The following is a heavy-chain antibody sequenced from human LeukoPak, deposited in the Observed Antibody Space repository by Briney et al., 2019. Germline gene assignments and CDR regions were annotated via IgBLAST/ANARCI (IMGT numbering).Heavy chain of an antibody. CDR2: ISYDESDI. CDR3: AKGVVAATNAAYYGMDV. V-gene: IGHV3-30*18. Sequence: GGSLRLSCAASGFTFSNYGMHWVRQAPGKGLEWVAVISYDESDIYYADSVKGRFTISRDSSKNTLYLQMNSLRPEDTAVYYCAKGVVAATNAAYYGMDVWGQGTTVTVSS. J-gene: IGHJ6*02. D-gene: IGHD2-15*01. CDR1: GFTFSNYG.